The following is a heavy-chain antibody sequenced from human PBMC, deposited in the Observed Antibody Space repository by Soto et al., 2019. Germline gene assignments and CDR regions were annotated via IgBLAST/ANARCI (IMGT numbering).Heavy chain of an antibody. D-gene: IGHD1-1*01. J-gene: IGHJ4*02. Sequence: QVHLVQSGAEVKKPGASVKVSCKGSGYTFTTYGITWVRQAPGQGLEWMGWISAHNCNTNYAQKLQGRVTVTRDTSTSTAYMELRSLRSDDTAVYYCARGRYGDYWGQGALVTVSS. CDR2: ISAHNCNT. CDR1: GYTFTTYG. V-gene: IGHV1-18*01. CDR3: ARGRYGDY.